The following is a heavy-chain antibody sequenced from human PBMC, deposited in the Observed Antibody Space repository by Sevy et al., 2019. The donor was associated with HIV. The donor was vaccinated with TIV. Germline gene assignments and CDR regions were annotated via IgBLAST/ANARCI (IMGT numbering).Heavy chain of an antibody. D-gene: IGHD4-17*01. J-gene: IGHJ6*02. CDR3: ARDHVKDGDLGDYYYYAMDV. CDR1: GFILSDYY. CDR2: ISGNDDTI. V-gene: IGHV3-11*01. Sequence: GGSLRLSCAASGFILSDYYMTWVRQAPGKGLEWVSYISGNDDTIYYADSVKGRFTISRDNTKNSLYIKMNSLRAEDTAVYYCARDHVKDGDLGDYYYYAMDVWGQGTTVTVSS.